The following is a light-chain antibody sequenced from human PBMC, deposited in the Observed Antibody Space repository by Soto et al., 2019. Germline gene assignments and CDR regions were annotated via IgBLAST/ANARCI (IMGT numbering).Light chain of an antibody. CDR3: QQYGSSPIT. V-gene: IGKV3-20*01. CDR1: QSVGGS. J-gene: IGKJ5*01. CDR2: HTS. Sequence: ETVLTQSPGTLSLSPGERATLSCRASQSVGGSLAWYQQRPGQAPRLLVYHTSNRATGIPDRFSASGSGTDFTLTISRLEPEDFAVYYCQQYGSSPITFGQGTRLEIK.